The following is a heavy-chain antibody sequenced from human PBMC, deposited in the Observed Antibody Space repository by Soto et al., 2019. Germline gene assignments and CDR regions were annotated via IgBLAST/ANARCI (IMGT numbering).Heavy chain of an antibody. D-gene: IGHD3-3*01. CDR2: TSGSGGRT. J-gene: IGHJ4*02. CDR1: GFTFSTYG. CDR3: AKDYAFWIGYCSDY. Sequence: PGGSLRLSCAASGFTFSTYGMNWVRQAPGKGLEWVSGTSGSGGRTYYADSVKGRFTISRDNSKNTLYLQMNSLRAEDTAVYYCAKDYAFWIGYCSDYWGQGTLVNVSS. V-gene: IGHV3-23*01.